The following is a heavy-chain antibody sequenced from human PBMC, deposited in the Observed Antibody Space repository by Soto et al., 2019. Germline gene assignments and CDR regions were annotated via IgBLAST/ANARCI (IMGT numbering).Heavy chain of an antibody. CDR3: SKFQVDVYHSYSVMDF. CDR2: ISVSGHDT. V-gene: IGHV3-23*01. D-gene: IGHD2-15*01. CDR1: RFTFNSYA. Sequence: GGSMRLSCAASRFTFNSYAFILVLKASGKGLEWVSTISVSGHDTYYADSVKGRFTISRDNSRDTLYLEMNSLRAEDTALYYCSKFQVDVYHSYSVMDFLVNGTTV. J-gene: IGHJ6*03.